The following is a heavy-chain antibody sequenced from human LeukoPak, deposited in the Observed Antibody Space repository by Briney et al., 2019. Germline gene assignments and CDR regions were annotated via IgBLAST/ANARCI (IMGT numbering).Heavy chain of an antibody. Sequence: GGSLRLSCAASGFTFSSYGMHWVRQAPGKGLEWVAVIWYDGSNKYYADSVKGRFTISRDNSKNTLYLQMNSLRAEDTAVYYCAKDLEYSSSQAMGVWGKGTTVTVSS. J-gene: IGHJ6*03. V-gene: IGHV3-33*06. D-gene: IGHD6-6*01. CDR3: AKDLEYSSSQAMGV. CDR2: IWYDGSNK. CDR1: GFTFSSYG.